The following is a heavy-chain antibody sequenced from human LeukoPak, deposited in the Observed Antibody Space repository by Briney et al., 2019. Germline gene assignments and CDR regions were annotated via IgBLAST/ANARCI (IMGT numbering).Heavy chain of an antibody. CDR2: INHSGIS. J-gene: IGHJ5*02. CDR3: ARGGGTYCTNGVCYSGWFDP. Sequence: SETLSLTCAVYGGSFSGYYWSWIRQPPGKGLEWIGEINHSGISNYNPSLKSRVTISVDTSKNQFSLKLSSVTAADTAVYYCARGGGTYCTNGVCYSGWFDPWGQGTLVTVSS. D-gene: IGHD2-8*01. CDR1: GGSFSGYY. V-gene: IGHV4-34*01.